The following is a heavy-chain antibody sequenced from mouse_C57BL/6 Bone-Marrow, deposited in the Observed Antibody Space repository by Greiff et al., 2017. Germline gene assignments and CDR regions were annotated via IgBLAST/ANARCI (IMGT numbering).Heavy chain of an antibody. V-gene: IGHV1-81*01. CDR3: ARTAQEGFAY. CDR1: GYTFTSYG. CDR2: IYPRSGNT. Sequence: QVQLKQSGAELARPGASVKLSCKASGYTFTSYGISWVKQRTGQGLEWIGEIYPRSGNTYYNEKFKGKATLTADKSSSTAYMEPRSLTSEDSSVYFCARTAQEGFAYWGQGTLVTVSA. J-gene: IGHJ3*01. D-gene: IGHD3-2*02.